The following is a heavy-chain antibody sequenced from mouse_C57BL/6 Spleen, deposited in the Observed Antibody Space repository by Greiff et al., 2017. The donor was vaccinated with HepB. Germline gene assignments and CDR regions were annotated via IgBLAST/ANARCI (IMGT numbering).Heavy chain of an antibody. J-gene: IGHJ2*01. D-gene: IGHD2-2*01. CDR1: GYAFSSSW. V-gene: IGHV1-82*01. CDR3: AREVTTFFDY. Sequence: VKLMESGPELVKPGASVKISCKASGYAFSSSWMNWVKQRPGKGLEWIGRIYPGDGDTNYNGKFKGKATLTADKSSSTAYMQLSSLTSEDSAVYFCAREVTTFFDYWGQGTTLTVSS. CDR2: IYPGDGDT.